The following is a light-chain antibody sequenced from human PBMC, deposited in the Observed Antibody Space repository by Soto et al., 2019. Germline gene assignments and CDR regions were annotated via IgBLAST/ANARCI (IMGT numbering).Light chain of an antibody. Sequence: QSVLTQPPSVSGAPGQRVTISCTGSSSNIGAGYEVHWYQQLPGTAPKLIIYGNIYRPSGVPDRFYGSKSGTSVSLAITGLKAEDEADYHCQSYDSSLSGAVFGGGTQLTVL. CDR3: QSYDSSLSGAV. V-gene: IGLV1-40*01. CDR2: GNI. CDR1: SSNIGAGYE. J-gene: IGLJ2*01.